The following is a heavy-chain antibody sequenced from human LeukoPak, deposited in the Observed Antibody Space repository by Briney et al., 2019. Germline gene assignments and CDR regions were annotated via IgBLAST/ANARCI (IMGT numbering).Heavy chain of an antibody. J-gene: IGHJ4*02. V-gene: IGHV3-7*01. D-gene: IGHD1-26*01. CDR3: ARDLLGWELHYFDY. CDR1: GFAFSNYW. Sequence: PGGSLRLSCAASGFAFSNYWMSWVRQAPGKGLEWVANINYDGIEKYYVASVMGRFTISRDNAKNSLYLQMNSLRAEDTAVYYCARDLLGWELHYFDYWGQGTLVTVSS. CDR2: INYDGIEK.